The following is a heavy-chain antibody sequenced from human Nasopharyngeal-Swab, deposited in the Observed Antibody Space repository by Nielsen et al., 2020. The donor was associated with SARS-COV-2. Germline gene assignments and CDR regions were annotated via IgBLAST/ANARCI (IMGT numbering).Heavy chain of an antibody. Sequence: SETLSPTFALYGGSFRGFYWSWIRQPPAKGLEWIGEINHSGITNYNPSLKSRVTISVDTSKNQFSLKLSSVTAADTAVYYCARGVTMVRGVIRKAGDYFDYWGQGTLVTVSS. CDR3: ARGVTMVRGVIRKAGDYFDY. D-gene: IGHD3-10*01. CDR2: INHSGIT. V-gene: IGHV4-34*01. CDR1: GGSFRGFY. J-gene: IGHJ4*02.